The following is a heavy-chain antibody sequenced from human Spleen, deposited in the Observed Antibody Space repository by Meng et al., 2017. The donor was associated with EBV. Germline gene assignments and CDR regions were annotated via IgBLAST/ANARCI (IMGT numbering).Heavy chain of an antibody. CDR1: GYTFTNYD. D-gene: IGHD4-23*01. V-gene: IGHV1-8*01. J-gene: IGHJ4*02. CDR2: MNPNSGNT. Sequence: QVQLVQSGAEVKKPGASVKVSCKASGYTFTNYDINWVRQATGQGLEWMGWMNPNSGNTGSAQKFQGRVTITRNTSISTAYMELSSLKSEDTAVYYCSTYGGTDFDYWALGTLVTVSS. CDR3: STYGGTDFDY.